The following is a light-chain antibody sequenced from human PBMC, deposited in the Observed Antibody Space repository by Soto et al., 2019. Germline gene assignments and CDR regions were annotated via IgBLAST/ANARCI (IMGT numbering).Light chain of an antibody. CDR1: QALNTR. CDR2: LTS. Sequence: EIVLTQSPATLSAFPGDRVTLSCRASQALNTRLAWYQHKPGQAPRLLIYLTSNRAAGVPSRFSAWGYGTEFTLTISNLQAEDSAVDQCHQYSNTLRKCGQGTKVDI. V-gene: IGKV3D-11*01. CDR3: HQYSNTLRK. J-gene: IGKJ1*01.